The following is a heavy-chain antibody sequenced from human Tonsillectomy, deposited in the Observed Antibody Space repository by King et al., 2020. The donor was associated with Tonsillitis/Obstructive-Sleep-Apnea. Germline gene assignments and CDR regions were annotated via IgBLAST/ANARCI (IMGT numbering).Heavy chain of an antibody. D-gene: IGHD4-17*01. CDR1: GFTFSNYA. J-gene: IGHJ4*02. V-gene: IGHV3-30-3*01. Sequence: VQLVESGGGVVQPGRSLRLSCAASGFTFSNYAMHWVRQAPGKGLEWVAVILHDGSNKYYADSVKGRFTISRDNSKNRLYLQMNSLRIEDTAVYYCARDAFDYGDYDVVVPMSFFDYWGQGTLVTVSS. CDR2: ILHDGSNK. CDR3: ARDAFDYGDYDVVVPMSFFDY.